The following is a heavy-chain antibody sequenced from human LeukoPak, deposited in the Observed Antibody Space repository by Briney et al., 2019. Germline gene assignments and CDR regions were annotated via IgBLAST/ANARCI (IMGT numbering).Heavy chain of an antibody. J-gene: IGHJ4*02. CDR1: GFTFSSYW. Sequence: PGGSLRLSCAASGFTFSSYWMHWVRQAPGKGLVWVSRINSDGSSTSYADSVKGRFTISRDNAKNTLYLQMNSLRAEDTAVYYCARAAYYYDSSGYYYNDQFDYWGQGTLVTVSS. CDR3: ARAAYYYDSSGYYYNDQFDY. D-gene: IGHD3-22*01. V-gene: IGHV3-74*01. CDR2: INSDGSST.